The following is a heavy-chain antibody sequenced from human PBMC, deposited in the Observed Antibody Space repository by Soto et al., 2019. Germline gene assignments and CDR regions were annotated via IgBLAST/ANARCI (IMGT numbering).Heavy chain of an antibody. V-gene: IGHV3-30*18. CDR2: ISYDGSNK. CDR3: AKDPLRTSGYHVQVSYYYYGMDV. Sequence: GGSLRLSCAASGFTFSSYGMHWVRQAPGKGLEWVAVISYDGSNKYYADSVKGRFTISRDNSKNTLYLQMNSLRAEDTAVYYCAKDPLRTSGYHVQVSYYYYGMDVWGQGTTVTVSS. J-gene: IGHJ6*02. CDR1: GFTFSSYG. D-gene: IGHD3-22*01.